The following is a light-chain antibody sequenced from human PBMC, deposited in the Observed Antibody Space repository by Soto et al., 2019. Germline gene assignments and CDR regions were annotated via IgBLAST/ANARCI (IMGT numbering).Light chain of an antibody. CDR3: QQSYTTPWT. Sequence: DIQVTQSPSSLSASVGDRVTITCRASQSISNYLNWFQHKPGKDHNLLIFAASSLQSWVPSRFSGAGTGTDFTLTISSLQPEDFATYFCQQSYTTPWTFGQGTKVEIK. J-gene: IGKJ1*01. CDR1: QSISNY. V-gene: IGKV1-39*01. CDR2: AAS.